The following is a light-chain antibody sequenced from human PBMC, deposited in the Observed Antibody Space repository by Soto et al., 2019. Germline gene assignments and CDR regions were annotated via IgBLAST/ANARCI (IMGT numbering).Light chain of an antibody. Sequence: DIQMTQSPSSLSASVGDRVTITCRASQSISGHLNGYQHKPGKAPELLIYATSTLHIGVPSRFSGSGSGTDFSLTISSLQPEDFATYYCQQSYSSPRFTFGPGTKVDIK. CDR3: QQSYSSPRFT. CDR1: QSISGH. V-gene: IGKV1-39*01. J-gene: IGKJ3*01. CDR2: ATS.